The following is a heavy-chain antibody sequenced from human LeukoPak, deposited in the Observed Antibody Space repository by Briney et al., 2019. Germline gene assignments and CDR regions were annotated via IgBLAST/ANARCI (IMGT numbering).Heavy chain of an antibody. CDR3: ASISSSWAFDY. CDR2: INPSGGST. V-gene: IGHV1-46*01. J-gene: IGHJ4*02. D-gene: IGHD6-13*01. Sequence: ASVKVSCKASGYTFTSYYMHWVRQAPGQGLEWMGIINPSGGSTSYAQKFQGRVTVTRDTSTSTVYMELSSLRSEDTAVYYCASISSSWAFDYWGQGTLVTVSS. CDR1: GYTFTSYY.